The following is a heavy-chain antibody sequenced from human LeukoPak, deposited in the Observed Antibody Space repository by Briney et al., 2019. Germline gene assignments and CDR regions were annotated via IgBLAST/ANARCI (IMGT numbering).Heavy chain of an antibody. J-gene: IGHJ4*02. CDR3: ARDDVTGVYFDY. CDR2: IYYSGST. Sequence: SETLSLTCTVSGGSISSYYWSWIRQPPGKGLEWIGYIYYSGSTNYNPSLKSRVTISVDTSKNQFSLKLSSGTAADTAVYYCARDDVTGVYFDYWGQGTLVTVSS. D-gene: IGHD2-21*02. CDR1: GGSISSYY. V-gene: IGHV4-59*01.